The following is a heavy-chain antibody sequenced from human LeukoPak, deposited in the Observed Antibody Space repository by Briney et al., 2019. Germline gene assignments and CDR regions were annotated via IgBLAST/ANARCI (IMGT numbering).Heavy chain of an antibody. J-gene: IGHJ5*02. V-gene: IGHV3-23*01. CDR2: ISDRADKI. CDR1: GFTFSSYA. CDR3: VKCYISGWYPLNR. D-gene: IGHD6-19*01. Sequence: PGGSLRLSCAPSGFTFSSYAMSWVRQAPGKGLEWVSSISDRADKIYYADDVKGRFTVSRDNSKNALYLQMNSLRAEDTAIYYCVKCYISGWYPLNRWGQGTLVTVSS.